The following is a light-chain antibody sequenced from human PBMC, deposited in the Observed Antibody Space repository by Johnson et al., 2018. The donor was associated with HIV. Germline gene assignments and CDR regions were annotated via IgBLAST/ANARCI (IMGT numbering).Light chain of an antibody. CDR3: GTWDSSLSAGV. Sequence: QPVLTQPPSVSAAPGQKVTISCSGSSSNIGNNYVSWYQQLPGTAPKLLIYDNNKRPSGIPDRFSGSKSGTSATLAITGLQTGDEADNYCGTWDSSLSAGVFGTGTKVTVL. V-gene: IGLV1-51*01. CDR2: DNN. J-gene: IGLJ1*01. CDR1: SSNIGNNY.